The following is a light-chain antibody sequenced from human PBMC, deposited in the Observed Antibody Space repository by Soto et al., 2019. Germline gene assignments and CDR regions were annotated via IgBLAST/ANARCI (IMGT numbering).Light chain of an antibody. CDR2: DAS. CDR1: QSVRSY. J-gene: IGKJ4*01. V-gene: IGKV3-11*01. Sequence: EIVLTQSPATLSLSPGERATLSCRASQSVRSYLAWYRQKPGQASRLLIYDASNRATGIPARFSGSGSGTDFTLTISSLEPEDFAVYYCQQRSNWPLLTFGGGTKVDIK. CDR3: QQRSNWPLLT.